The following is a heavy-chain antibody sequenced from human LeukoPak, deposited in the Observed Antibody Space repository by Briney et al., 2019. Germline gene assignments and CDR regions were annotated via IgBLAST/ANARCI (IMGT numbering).Heavy chain of an antibody. D-gene: IGHD3-22*01. CDR2: INHRGAT. CDR3: ARGKGDLSMIVMIVTAVEFYFDS. J-gene: IGHJ4*02. V-gene: IGHV4-34*01. CDR1: GGSFSDYD. Sequence: SETLSLTCAVFGGSFSDYDRSWIRQPPGKGLEWIGEINHRGATNYNPSLKSRVTLSLDTSKNQVSLKLNSLTAADTAVYYCARGKGDLSMIVMIVTAVEFYFDSWGPGTLVTVSS.